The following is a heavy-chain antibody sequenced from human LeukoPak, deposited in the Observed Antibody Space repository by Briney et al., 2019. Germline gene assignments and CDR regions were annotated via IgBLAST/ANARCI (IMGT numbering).Heavy chain of an antibody. CDR2: IYRGGST. J-gene: IGHJ4*02. Sequence: GGSLRLSCAASGFTVSSNHMSWVRQAPGKGLEWVSVIYRGGSTYYADSVKGRFTISRDNSKNTLFLQMNSLRAEDTAVYYCARGGDLPSAFDYWGQGTLVTVSS. CDR3: ARGGDLPSAFDY. V-gene: IGHV3-53*01. D-gene: IGHD1-26*01. CDR1: GFTVSSNH.